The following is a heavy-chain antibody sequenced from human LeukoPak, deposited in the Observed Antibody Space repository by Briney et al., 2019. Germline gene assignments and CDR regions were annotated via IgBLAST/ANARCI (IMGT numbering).Heavy chain of an antibody. J-gene: IGHJ4*02. CDR1: GGSISSTNW. CDR2: VHLSGRT. CDR3: AREGGPYRPLDY. V-gene: IGHV4-4*02. Sequence: SGTLSLTCGVSGGSISSTNWWTWVRQPPGEGLEWIGEVHLSGRTNYNPSLESRVTMSVNMSENHISLKLTSVTAADTAVYYCAREGGPYRPLDYSGQGTLVTVSS.